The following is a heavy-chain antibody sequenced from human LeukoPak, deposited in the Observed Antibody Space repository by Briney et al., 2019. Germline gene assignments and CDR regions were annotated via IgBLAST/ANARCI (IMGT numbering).Heavy chain of an antibody. Sequence: PSETLSLTCTVSGGSITNYYWSWIRQPLGKGLEWIGYIYYIGSTNYNPSLKSRVTISVDTSKIQFSLSLSSVTAADTAVYYCARQKYSGSYYFDYWGQGTLVTVSS. V-gene: IGHV4-59*08. CDR2: IYYIGST. CDR1: GGSITNYY. J-gene: IGHJ4*02. CDR3: ARQKYSGSYYFDY. D-gene: IGHD1-26*01.